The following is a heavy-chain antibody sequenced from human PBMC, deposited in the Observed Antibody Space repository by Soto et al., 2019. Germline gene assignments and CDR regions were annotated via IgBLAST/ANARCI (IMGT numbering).Heavy chain of an antibody. D-gene: IGHD4-4*01. J-gene: IGHJ5*02. CDR2: INPSGGST. CDR1: GYTFTSYY. CDR3: ARAGGTTVTTYWFDP. Sequence: ASVKVSCKASGYTFTSYYMHWVRQAPGQGLEWMGIINPSGGSTSYAQKFQGRVTMTRDTSTSTVYMELSSLRSEDTAVYYCARAGGTTVTTYWFDPWGQRTLVTVSS. V-gene: IGHV1-46*01.